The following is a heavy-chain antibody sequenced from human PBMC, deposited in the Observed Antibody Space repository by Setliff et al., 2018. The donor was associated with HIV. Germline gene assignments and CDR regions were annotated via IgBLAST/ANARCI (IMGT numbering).Heavy chain of an antibody. CDR1: GGSVNSGNNY. D-gene: IGHD3-16*02. CDR3: ASGRVRQSRKFGGVIVLPPFDY. J-gene: IGHJ4*02. CDR2: IYYSGTT. V-gene: IGHV4-61*01. Sequence: PSETLSLTCTVSGGSVNSGNNYWSWIRQHPGKGLEWIGFIYYSGTTYYNPSLKSRVTMSLATSKKQFSLKLNSVTAADTAVYYCASGRVRQSRKFGGVIVLPPFDYWGQGTLVTV.